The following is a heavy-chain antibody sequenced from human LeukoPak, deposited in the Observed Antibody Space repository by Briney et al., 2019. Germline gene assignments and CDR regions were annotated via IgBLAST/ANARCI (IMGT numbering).Heavy chain of an antibody. CDR3: ARAGGYCSSTSCYSVFDI. CDR1: GGTFSSYA. CDR2: IIPIFGTA. D-gene: IGHD2-2*02. V-gene: IGHV1-69*01. Sequence: GSSVKVSCKASGGTFSSYAISWVRQAPGQGLEWMGGIIPIFGTADYAQKFQGRVTITADESTSTAYMELSSLRSEDTAVYYCARAGGYCSSTSCYSVFDIWGQGTMVTVSS. J-gene: IGHJ3*02.